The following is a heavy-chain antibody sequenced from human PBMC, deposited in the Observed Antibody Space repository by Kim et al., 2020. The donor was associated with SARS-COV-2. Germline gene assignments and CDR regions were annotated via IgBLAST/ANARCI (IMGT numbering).Heavy chain of an antibody. J-gene: IGHJ2*01. CDR2: IYPGDSDT. V-gene: IGHV5-51*01. CDR1: GYSFTSYW. Sequence: GESLKISCKGSGYSFTSYWIGWVRQMPGKGLEWMGIIYPGDSDTRYSPSFQGQVTISADKSISTAYLQWSSLKASDTAMYYCARHSLPDGSWLYWYFDLWGRGTLVTVSS. D-gene: IGHD6-13*01. CDR3: ARHSLPDGSWLYWYFDL.